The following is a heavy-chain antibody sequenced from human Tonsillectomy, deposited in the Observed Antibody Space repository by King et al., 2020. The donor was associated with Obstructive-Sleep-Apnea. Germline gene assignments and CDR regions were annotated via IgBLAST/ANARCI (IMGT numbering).Heavy chain of an antibody. CDR2: ISGSGVST. CDR1: EFTFSSYA. J-gene: IGHJ4*02. Sequence: VQLVESGGGLVQPGGSLRLSCEASEFTFSSYAMSWVRLAPGKGLEWVSTISGSGVSTYYADSVKGRFTISGDNSKNTLYLQMDSLTAEDTAVYYCAKDPADWGQGTLVTVSS. CDR3: AKDPAD. V-gene: IGHV3-23*04.